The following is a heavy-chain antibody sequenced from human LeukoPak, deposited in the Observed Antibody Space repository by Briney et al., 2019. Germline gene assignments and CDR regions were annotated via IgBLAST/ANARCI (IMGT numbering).Heavy chain of an antibody. CDR3: ARLWGSVSGYFDY. Sequence: GGSLRLSCAVSGXTFSSHGMHWVRQAPGKGLEWVAAIWYDGSDKYYADSVKGRFTISRDNSKNMLYLQMDSLRAEDTALYYCARLWGSVSGYFDYWGQGTLVTVSS. J-gene: IGHJ4*02. D-gene: IGHD2-21*01. CDR2: IWYDGSDK. CDR1: GXTFSSHG. V-gene: IGHV3-33*01.